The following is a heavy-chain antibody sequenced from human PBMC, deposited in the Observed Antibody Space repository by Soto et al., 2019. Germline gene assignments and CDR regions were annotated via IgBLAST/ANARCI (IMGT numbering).Heavy chain of an antibody. V-gene: IGHV1-18*01. D-gene: IGHD6-19*01. CDR2: ISAYNGNT. CDR3: ARGPWAVAGYYYYYGMDV. J-gene: IGHJ6*02. Sequence: QVQLVQSGAEVKKPGASVKVSCKASGYTFTSYGISWVRQAPGQGLEWMGWISAYNGNTNYAQKLQGRVTMTKATSTSTAYRELRSLRSDDTAVYYCARGPWAVAGYYYYYGMDVWGQGTTVTVSS. CDR1: GYTFTSYG.